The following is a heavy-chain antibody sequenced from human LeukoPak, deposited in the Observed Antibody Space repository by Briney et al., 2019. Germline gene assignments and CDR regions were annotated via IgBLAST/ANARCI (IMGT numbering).Heavy chain of an antibody. D-gene: IGHD3-22*01. CDR3: ATGGDYYYGH. J-gene: IGHJ4*02. Sequence: GRSLRLSCAASGFTFSSYGMHWVRQAPGKGLEWVAVIWYDGSNKYYADSVKGRFTISRDNSKNTLYLQMNNLRAEDTAVYYCATGGDYYYGHWGQGTQVTVSS. CDR2: IWYDGSNK. CDR1: GFTFSSYG. V-gene: IGHV3-33*01.